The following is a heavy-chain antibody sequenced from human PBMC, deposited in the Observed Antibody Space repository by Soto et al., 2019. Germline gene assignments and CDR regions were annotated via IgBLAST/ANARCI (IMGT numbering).Heavy chain of an antibody. Sequence: QVQLQQWGAGLLKPSETLSLTCAVYGGSFSGYYWSWIRQPPGKGLEWIGEINHSGSTNYNPSLQSRVTISVDTSNNQFSLKLSSVTAADTAVYYCARGGGYDYIWGSYRSYYYYYMDVWGKGTTVTVSS. J-gene: IGHJ6*03. D-gene: IGHD3-16*02. CDR1: GGSFSGYY. CDR3: ARGGGYDYIWGSYRSYYYYYMDV. CDR2: INHSGST. V-gene: IGHV4-34*01.